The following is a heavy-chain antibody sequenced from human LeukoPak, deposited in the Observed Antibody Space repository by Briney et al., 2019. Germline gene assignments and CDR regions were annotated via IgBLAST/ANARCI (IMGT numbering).Heavy chain of an antibody. CDR3: ARASDYGDYYFDY. CDR2: ISSSSYI. V-gene: IGHV3-21*01. D-gene: IGHD4-17*01. J-gene: IGHJ4*02. Sequence: GGSLRLSCAASGFTFSSYSMNWVRQAPGKGLEWVSSISSSSYIYYADSVKGRFTISRDNAKNSLYLQMNSLRAEDTAVYYCARASDYGDYYFDYWGQGTLVTVSS. CDR1: GFTFSSYS.